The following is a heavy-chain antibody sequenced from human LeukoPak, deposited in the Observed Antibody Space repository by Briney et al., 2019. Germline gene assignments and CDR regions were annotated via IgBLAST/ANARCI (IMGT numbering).Heavy chain of an antibody. CDR2: IYPGDSDT. Sequence: PGESLKISCKGSGYSFTSYWIGWVRQMPGKGLEWMGIIYPGDSDTRYSPSFQGQVTISADKSISTAYLQWSSLKASDTAMYYCARPIHGDYGDYAPRGFDYWGQGTLVTVSS. D-gene: IGHD4-17*01. CDR3: ARPIHGDYGDYAPRGFDY. CDR1: GYSFTSYW. V-gene: IGHV5-51*01. J-gene: IGHJ4*02.